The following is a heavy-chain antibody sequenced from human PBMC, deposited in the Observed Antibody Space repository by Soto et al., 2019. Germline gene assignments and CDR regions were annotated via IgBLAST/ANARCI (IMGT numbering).Heavy chain of an antibody. CDR1: GGTFSSYA. J-gene: IGHJ5*02. D-gene: IGHD2-21*01. CDR2: IIPIFGTA. Sequence: SVKVSCKASGGTFSSYAISWVRQAPGQGLEWMGGIIPIFGTANYAQKFQGRVTITADESTSTAYMEPSSLRSEDTAVYYCARNSVVNATGGWFDPWGQGTLVTVSS. V-gene: IGHV1-69*13. CDR3: ARNSVVNATGGWFDP.